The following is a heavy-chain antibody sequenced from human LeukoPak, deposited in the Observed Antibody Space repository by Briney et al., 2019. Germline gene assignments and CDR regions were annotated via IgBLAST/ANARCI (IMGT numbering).Heavy chain of an antibody. Sequence: PGGSLRLSCAASGFSFNSFGMSWVRQAPGKGLEWVSSLSGAGGTTYYADSVKGRFTISRDNFKNTMYLQMNNLRADDTAVYYCARDRFYQPREDFDYWGQGTLVSVSS. V-gene: IGHV3-23*01. CDR1: GFSFNSFG. D-gene: IGHD2-2*01. CDR3: ARDRFYQPREDFDY. CDR2: LSGAGGTT. J-gene: IGHJ4*02.